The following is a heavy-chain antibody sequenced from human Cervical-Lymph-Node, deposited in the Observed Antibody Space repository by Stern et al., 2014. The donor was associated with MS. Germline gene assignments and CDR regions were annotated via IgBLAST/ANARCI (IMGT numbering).Heavy chain of an antibody. Sequence: VQLVESGAEVQKPGASVKVSCKASGYTFTKYDIHWVRRATGPGLEWMGWMSHDSGDTGFTQKFQGRVTMTRNTSITTAYLELNSLRSEDTAVYYCTRGPRTWGRGTLVTVSS. D-gene: IGHD1-7*01. CDR3: TRGPRT. V-gene: IGHV1-8*01. J-gene: IGHJ4*02. CDR2: MSHDSGDT. CDR1: GYTFTKYD.